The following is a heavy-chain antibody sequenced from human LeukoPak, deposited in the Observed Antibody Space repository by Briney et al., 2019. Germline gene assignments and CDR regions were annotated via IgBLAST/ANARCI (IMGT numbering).Heavy chain of an antibody. CDR3: ARDHVVRGVYFDY. V-gene: IGHV3-48*03. CDR1: GFTFSSYE. D-gene: IGHD3-10*01. J-gene: IGHJ4*02. CDR2: ISSSGTSI. Sequence: GGSLRLSCAASGFTFSSYEMNWVRQAPGKGLEWVSYISSSGTSIYYADPVKGRFTMSRDTAKNSLYRQMNSLRAEDTAVYYCARDHVVRGVYFDYWGQGTLVTVSS.